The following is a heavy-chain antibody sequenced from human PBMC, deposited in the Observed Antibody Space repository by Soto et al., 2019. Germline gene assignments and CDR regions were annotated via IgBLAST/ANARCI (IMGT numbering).Heavy chain of an antibody. V-gene: IGHV1-2*02. J-gene: IGHJ5*02. CDR2: INPNSGGT. CDR3: ARKASYSSSWLNWFDP. Sequence: ASVKVSCKASGYTFTGYYMHWVQQAPGQGLEWMGWINPNSGGTNYAQKFQGRVTMTRDTSISTAYMELSRLRSDDTAVYYCARKASYSSSWLNWFDPWGQGTLVTVSS. CDR1: GYTFTGYY. D-gene: IGHD6-13*01.